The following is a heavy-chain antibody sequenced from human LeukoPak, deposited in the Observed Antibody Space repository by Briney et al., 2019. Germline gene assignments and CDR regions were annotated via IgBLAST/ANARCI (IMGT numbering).Heavy chain of an antibody. CDR2: IGGSNGIT. J-gene: IGHJ4*02. D-gene: IGHD5-12*01. CDR1: RFTFNSYA. CDR3: ARNENSGWGYFDY. Sequence: GGSLRLSCAASRFTFNSYAMSWVRQAPGKGLEWVSVIGGSNGITFYVGSVKGRFTISRDNSKDTLYLQMNSLRAEDTAVYYCARNENSGWGYFDYWGQGTLVTVSS. V-gene: IGHV3-23*01.